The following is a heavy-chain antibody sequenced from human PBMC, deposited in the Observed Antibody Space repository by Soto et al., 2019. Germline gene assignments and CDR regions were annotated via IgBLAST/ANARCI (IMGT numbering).Heavy chain of an antibody. J-gene: IGHJ6*02. D-gene: IGHD2-2*01. CDR2: ISYDGSNK. CDR1: GFTFSSYA. Sequence: QVQLVESGGGVVQPGRSLRLSCAASGFTFSSYAMHWVRQAPGKGLEWVAVISYDGSNKYYADSVKGRFTISRDNSKNTLYLQMNSLRAEDTAVYYCARVRGNCISTSCYVAYYYYGMDVWGQGTTVTVSS. V-gene: IGHV3-30-3*01. CDR3: ARVRGNCISTSCYVAYYYYGMDV.